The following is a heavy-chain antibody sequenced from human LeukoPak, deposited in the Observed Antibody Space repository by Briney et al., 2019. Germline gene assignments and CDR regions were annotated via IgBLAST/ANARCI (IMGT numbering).Heavy chain of an antibody. J-gene: IGHJ6*02. Sequence: GGSLRLSCAASGFTFSSYGMHWVRQAPGKGLEWVAVIWYDGSNKYYADSVKGRFTISRDNSKNTLYLQMNSLRAEDTAVYYCARTYDFWSGYIPYYYYGMDVWGQGTTVTVSS. CDR3: ARTYDFWSGYIPYYYYGMDV. D-gene: IGHD3-3*01. CDR2: IWYDGSNK. V-gene: IGHV3-33*01. CDR1: GFTFSSYG.